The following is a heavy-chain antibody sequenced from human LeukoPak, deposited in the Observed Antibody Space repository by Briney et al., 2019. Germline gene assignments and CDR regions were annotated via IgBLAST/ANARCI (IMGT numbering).Heavy chain of an antibody. D-gene: IGHD5-24*01. Sequence: GGSLRLSCAASGFTFSSYAMSWVRQAPGKGLEWVSAISGSGGSTYHADSVKGRFTISRDNAENSLFLQMNGLRPEDTAVFYCARGQYTDGLSYWGQGTLVTVSS. V-gene: IGHV3-23*01. J-gene: IGHJ4*02. CDR3: ARGQYTDGLSY. CDR2: ISGSGGST. CDR1: GFTFSSYA.